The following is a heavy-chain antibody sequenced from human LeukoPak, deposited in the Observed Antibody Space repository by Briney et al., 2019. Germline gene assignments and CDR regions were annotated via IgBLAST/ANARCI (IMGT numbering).Heavy chain of an antibody. J-gene: IGHJ4*02. CDR3: ARDLAWGGY. Sequence: GGSLRLSCVASGFTFSIYTMSWVRQAPGKGLEWVSSITSSSSSMYSADSVKGRLSISRDNAKNSLYLQMNSLRAEDTAVYYCARDLAWGGYWGQGTLVTVSS. V-gene: IGHV3-21*01. D-gene: IGHD7-27*01. CDR1: GFTFSIYT. CDR2: ITSSSSSM.